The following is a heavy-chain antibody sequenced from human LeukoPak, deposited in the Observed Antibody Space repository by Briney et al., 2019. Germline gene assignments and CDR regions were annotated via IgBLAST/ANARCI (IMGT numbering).Heavy chain of an antibody. D-gene: IGHD3-9*01. CDR3: ARVSTSGYRDWLDP. J-gene: IGHJ5*02. CDR1: GYTFTGYY. Sequence: ASVKVSCKASGYTFTGYYMHWVRQAPGQGLEWMGWINPDNGGTNYAQKFQGRVTMTRDMSISTAYMELSRLRSDDTAVYYCARVSTSGYRDWLDPWGQGTLVTVSS. V-gene: IGHV1-2*02. CDR2: INPDNGGT.